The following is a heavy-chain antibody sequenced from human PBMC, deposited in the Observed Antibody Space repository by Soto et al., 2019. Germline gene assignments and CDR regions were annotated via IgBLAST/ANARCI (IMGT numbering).Heavy chain of an antibody. CDR2: IWYDGSNK. CDR3: ARISGGDYHNYYMDV. D-gene: IGHD4-17*01. Sequence: QVQLVESGGGVVQPGRSLRLSCAASGFTFSSYAMHWVRQAPGKGLEWVTIIWYDGSNKNYADSVKGRFTISRDNSKNTVYLQMSSLRVEDTAVYYCARISGGDYHNYYMDVWGKGTTVTVSS. V-gene: IGHV3-33*01. CDR1: GFTFSSYA. J-gene: IGHJ6*03.